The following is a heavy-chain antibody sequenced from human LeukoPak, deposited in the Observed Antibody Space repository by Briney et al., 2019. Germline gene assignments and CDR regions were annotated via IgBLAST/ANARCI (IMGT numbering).Heavy chain of an antibody. V-gene: IGHV3-53*01. CDR2: IYSSGNT. J-gene: IGHJ3*02. Sequence: GGSLRLSCAASGFTFSSYSMNWVRQAPGKGLEWVSVIYSSGNTFYADSVKGRFTISRDNSKNTLYLQMNSLRVEDTAVYFCARTLTMARVDIWGQGTMVTVSS. CDR3: ARTLTMARVDI. D-gene: IGHD3-10*01. CDR1: GFTFSSYS.